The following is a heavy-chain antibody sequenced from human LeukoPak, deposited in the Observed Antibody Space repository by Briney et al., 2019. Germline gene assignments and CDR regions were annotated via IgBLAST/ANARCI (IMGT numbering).Heavy chain of an antibody. V-gene: IGHV1-24*01. D-gene: IGHD3-22*01. CDR2: FDPEDGET. J-gene: IGHJ6*02. Sequence: ASVKVSCKVSGYTLTELSMHWVRQAPGKGLEWMGGFDPEDGETIYAQKFQGRVTMTEDTSTDTAYMELSSLRSEDTAVYYCARGLADSSGYYYGAGDYYYYYGMDVWGQGTTVTVSS. CDR1: GYTLTELS. CDR3: ARGLADSSGYYYGAGDYYYYYGMDV.